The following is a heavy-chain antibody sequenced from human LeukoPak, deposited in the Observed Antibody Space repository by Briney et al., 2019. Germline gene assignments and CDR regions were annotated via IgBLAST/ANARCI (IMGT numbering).Heavy chain of an antibody. CDR1: GGSISSSSYY. Sequence: PSETLSLTCTVSGGSISSSSYYWGWIRQPPGKGLEWIGDVSYSGRTSYNPSLSSRLTISIDTSKNHLSLTLDSTTAADTALYYCARVVSTWSAFDRWGQGTMVIVSS. CDR3: ARVVSTWSAFDR. V-gene: IGHV4-61*03. CDR2: VSYSGRT. D-gene: IGHD6-13*01. J-gene: IGHJ3*02.